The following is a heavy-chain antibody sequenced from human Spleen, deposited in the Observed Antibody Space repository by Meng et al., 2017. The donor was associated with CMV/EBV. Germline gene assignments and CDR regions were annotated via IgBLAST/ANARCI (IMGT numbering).Heavy chain of an antibody. CDR1: GFAVSRDY. CDR2: LYGGGTT. J-gene: IGHJ5*02. CDR3: ARVWGWFDP. D-gene: IGHD3-16*01. V-gene: IGHV3-66*02. Sequence: MRLSCVASGFAVSRDYMSWVRQAPGKGLEWVSVLYGGGTTHYADSVKGRFTVPRDNSKNTVYFEMNSLRPEDTAVYFCARVWGWFDPWGQGTLVTVSS.